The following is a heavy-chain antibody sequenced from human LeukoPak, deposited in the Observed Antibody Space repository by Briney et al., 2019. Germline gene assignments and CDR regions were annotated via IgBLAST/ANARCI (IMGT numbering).Heavy chain of an antibody. CDR2: IYSGGST. D-gene: IGHD6-19*01. CDR3: ARDSSGWYTSY. J-gene: IGHJ4*02. V-gene: IGHV3-66*01. CDR1: GFTVSSNY. Sequence: GGSLRLSCAASGFTVSSNYMSWVRQAPGKGLEWVSVIYSGGSTYYADSVKGRFTISRDNSKNTLYLQMNSLRAEDTAVYYCARDSSGWYTSYWGQGTLVTVSS.